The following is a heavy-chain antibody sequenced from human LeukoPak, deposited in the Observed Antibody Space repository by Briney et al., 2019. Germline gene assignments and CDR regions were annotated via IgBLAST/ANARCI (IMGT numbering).Heavy chain of an antibody. CDR2: ISSSSSTI. D-gene: IGHD3-22*01. CDR3: ARDAGDYYDSSGYSQGAFDI. J-gene: IGHJ3*02. V-gene: IGHV3-48*04. CDR1: GFTFSSYS. Sequence: GGSLRLSCAASGFTFSSYSMNWVRQAPGKGLEWVSYISSSSSTIYYADSVKGRFTISRDNAKNSLYLQMNSLRAEDTAVYYCARDAGDYYDSSGYSQGAFDIWGQGTMVTVSS.